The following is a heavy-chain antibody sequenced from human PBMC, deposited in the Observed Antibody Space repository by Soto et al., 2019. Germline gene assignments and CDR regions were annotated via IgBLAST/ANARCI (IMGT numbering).Heavy chain of an antibody. Sequence: SVSNAWMNWVRQATGKGLEWVGRSKSKTDGGTTDYAAPVKGRFTISRDDSKNTLYLQMNSLKTEDTAVYYCTSYSGSYPGNYWGQGTLVTVSS. D-gene: IGHD1-26*01. CDR1: SVSNAW. J-gene: IGHJ4*02. V-gene: IGHV3-15*07. CDR3: TSYSGSYPGNY. CDR2: SKSKTDGGTT.